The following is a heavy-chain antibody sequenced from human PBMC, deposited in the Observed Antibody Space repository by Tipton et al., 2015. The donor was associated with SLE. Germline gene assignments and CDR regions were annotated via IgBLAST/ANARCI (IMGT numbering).Heavy chain of an antibody. CDR2: IYLGSS. V-gene: IGHV4-59*11. CDR3: ARAQYYSGAGTVWIDP. D-gene: IGHD3-10*01. CDR1: GGSIISHY. J-gene: IGHJ5*02. Sequence: TLSLTCTLSGGSIISHYWSWIRQPPGKGLEWFGYIYLGSSNYNPSLKSRVTISADTSKNQFSLKLTSVTAADTAVYHCARAQYYSGAGTVWIDPWGQGTLVTVSS.